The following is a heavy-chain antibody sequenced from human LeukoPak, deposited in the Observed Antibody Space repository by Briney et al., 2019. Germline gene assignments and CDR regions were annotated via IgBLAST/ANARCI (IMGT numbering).Heavy chain of an antibody. J-gene: IGHJ4*02. CDR2: IYYSGST. Sequence: NPSETLSLTCTVSGDSISSYYWSWLRQPPGKGLEWVGYIYYSGSTNYNPSLKSRVTISVATSKNQFSLKLSSVTAADTAVYYCARHPQAKYGGYKYYFDYWGQGTLVTVSS. CDR3: ARHPQAKYGGYKYYFDY. V-gene: IGHV4-59*01. D-gene: IGHD5-12*01. CDR1: GDSISSYY.